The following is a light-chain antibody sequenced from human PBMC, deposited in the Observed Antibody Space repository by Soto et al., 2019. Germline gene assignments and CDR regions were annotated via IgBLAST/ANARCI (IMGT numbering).Light chain of an antibody. CDR1: SSDVGSYNL. J-gene: IGLJ1*01. V-gene: IGLV2-23*02. Sequence: QSVLTQPASVSGSPGQSITISCTGTSSDVGSYNLVSWYQQHPGKAPKLMIYEVSKRPSGVSNRFSGSKSGNTASLTISGLQAEDEADYYCCSYAGSSIPYVFGTGTNVTVL. CDR2: EVS. CDR3: CSYAGSSIPYV.